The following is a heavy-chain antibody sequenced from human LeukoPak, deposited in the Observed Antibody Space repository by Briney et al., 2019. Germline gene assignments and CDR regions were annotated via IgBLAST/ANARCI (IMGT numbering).Heavy chain of an antibody. CDR3: ARAARDYQQIFDY. CDR2: INPNSGGT. Sequence: ASVKVSCKASGYTFTGYYIHWVRQAPGQGLEWMGWINPNSGGTNYAQKFQGRVTMTRDTSISTAYMELSRLRSDDTAVYYCARAARDYQQIFDYWGQGSLVTVSS. D-gene: IGHD2-2*01. CDR1: GYTFTGYY. J-gene: IGHJ4*02. V-gene: IGHV1-2*02.